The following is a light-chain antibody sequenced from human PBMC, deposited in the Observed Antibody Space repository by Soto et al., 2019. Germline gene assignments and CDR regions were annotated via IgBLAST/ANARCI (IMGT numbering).Light chain of an antibody. CDR2: AVS. Sequence: QSALTQPASVSGSPGQSITISCTGTSSDVGGYNYVSWYQQHPGKAPKLMIYAVSNRPSGVSNRFSGSKSGNTACLTISGLQAEDEADYYCSSYTSSSTLLFGGGTNLTVL. CDR3: SSYTSSSTLL. V-gene: IGLV2-14*01. J-gene: IGLJ2*01. CDR1: SSDVGGYNY.